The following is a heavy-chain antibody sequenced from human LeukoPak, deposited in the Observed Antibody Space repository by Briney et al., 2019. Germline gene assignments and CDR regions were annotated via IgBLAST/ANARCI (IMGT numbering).Heavy chain of an antibody. V-gene: IGHV4-34*01. CDR3: ARSRIRYSDFYYFYYGMDV. D-gene: IGHD3-9*01. CDR1: GGSFNSDDYY. Sequence: PSETLSLTCGVSGGSFNSDDYYWNWIRQPPGKGLEWIGDISHSGSTNYNPSLKSRATLSVDTSKNQFSLRQTSMTAADTAVYYCARSRIRYSDFYYFYYGMDVWGQGTTVTVSS. CDR2: ISHSGST. J-gene: IGHJ6*02.